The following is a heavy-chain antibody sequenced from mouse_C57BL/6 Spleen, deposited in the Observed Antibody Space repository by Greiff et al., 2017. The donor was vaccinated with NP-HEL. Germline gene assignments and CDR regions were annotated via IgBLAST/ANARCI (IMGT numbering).Heavy chain of an antibody. CDR2: ISNGGGST. D-gene: IGHD2-5*01. J-gene: IGHJ4*01. V-gene: IGHV5-12*01. CDR1: GFTFSDYY. CDR3: ARHEESNYGAMDY. Sequence: EVMLVESGGGLVQPGGSLKLSCAASGFTFSDYYMYWVRQTPEKRLEWVAYISNGGGSTYYPDTVKGRFTISRDNAKNTLYLQMSRLKAEDTAMYYCARHEESNYGAMDYWGQGTSVTVSS.